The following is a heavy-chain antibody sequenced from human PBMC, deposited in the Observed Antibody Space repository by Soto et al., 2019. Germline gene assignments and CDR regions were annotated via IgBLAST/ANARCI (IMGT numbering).Heavy chain of an antibody. CDR2: IKSKTDGGKT. V-gene: IGHV3-15*01. Sequence: EVQLVESGGGLVKPGGSLRLSCAASGFTFSNAWMSWVRQAPGKGLEWVDRIKSKTDGGKTDYAAPVKGRFTISRDDSKNTLYLQMNSLKTEDTAVYYCTSSGYYYYYYMDVWGKGTTVTVSS. CDR3: TSSGYYYYYYMDV. D-gene: IGHD3-10*01. J-gene: IGHJ6*03. CDR1: GFTFSNAW.